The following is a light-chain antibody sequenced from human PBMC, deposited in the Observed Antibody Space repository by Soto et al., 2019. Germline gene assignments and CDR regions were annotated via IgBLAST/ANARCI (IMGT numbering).Light chain of an antibody. CDR2: EVN. J-gene: IGLJ1*01. V-gene: IGLV2-8*01. CDR3: CSYAGRNNLL. Sequence: QSALAQPPSASGSPGQSVIISCTGTSSDIGFYNYVSWYQQHPGKAPKLLIHEVNKRPSGVPNRFSGSKSGNSASLPVSGLQAEDESDYYCCSYAGRNNLLLGNGTKVTVL. CDR1: SSDIGFYNY.